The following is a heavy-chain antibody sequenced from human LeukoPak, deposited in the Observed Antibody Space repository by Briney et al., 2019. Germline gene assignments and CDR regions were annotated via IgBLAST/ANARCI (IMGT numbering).Heavy chain of an antibody. V-gene: IGHV4-30-4*01. J-gene: IGHJ5*02. CDR1: GGSISSGDYY. D-gene: IGHD3-22*01. CDR3: ARAATDSSGYYYVKMGHNWFDP. Sequence: SETLSLTCTVSGGSISSGDYYRSWIRQPPGKGLEWIGYIYYSGSTYYNPSLKSRVTISVDTSKNQFSLKLSSVTAADTAVYYCARAATDSSGYYYVKMGHNWFDPWGQGTLVTVSS. CDR2: IYYSGST.